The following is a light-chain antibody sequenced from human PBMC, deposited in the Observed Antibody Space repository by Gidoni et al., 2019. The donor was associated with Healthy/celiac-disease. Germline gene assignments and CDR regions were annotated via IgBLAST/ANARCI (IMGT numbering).Light chain of an antibody. CDR1: QRISSY. V-gene: IGKV1-39*01. CDR3: QQSYSTPPWT. Sequence: LQLPPSPSSLSASVGDRVTITCRASQRISSYLKWYQQKPGKAPKLLIYAASRLQSGVPSRFSGRGSGTDCTLTISRRQPEDFATYYCQQSYSTPPWTFXXXTKVEIK. CDR2: AAS. J-gene: IGKJ1*01.